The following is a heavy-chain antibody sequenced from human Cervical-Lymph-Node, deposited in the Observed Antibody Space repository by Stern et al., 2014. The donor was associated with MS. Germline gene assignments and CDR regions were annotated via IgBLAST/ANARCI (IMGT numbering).Heavy chain of an antibody. CDR2: INAGNGNT. CDR3: ARVRSSGWVMDV. CDR1: GYTFTSYA. Sequence: QVQLVQSGAEVKKPGASVKVSCKASGYTFTSYAMHWVRQAPGQRLEWMGWINAGNGNTKYSQKFQGRVTITRDTSASTAYMELSSLRSEDTAVYYCARVRSSGWVMDVWGQGTTVTVSS. V-gene: IGHV1-3*01. J-gene: IGHJ6*02. D-gene: IGHD6-19*01.